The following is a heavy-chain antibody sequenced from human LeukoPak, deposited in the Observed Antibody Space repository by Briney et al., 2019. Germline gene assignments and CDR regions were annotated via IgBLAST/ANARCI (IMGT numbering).Heavy chain of an antibody. J-gene: IGHJ3*02. CDR2: IYYSGST. CDR3: ARASYYYDSSGYLRDAFDI. CDR1: GGSISSGGYY. D-gene: IGHD3-22*01. V-gene: IGHV4-31*03. Sequence: PSETLSLTCTVSGGSISSGGYYWSWIRQHPGKGLEWIGYIYYSGSTYYNPSLKSRVTISVDTSKNLFSLKLSSVTAADTAVYYCARASYYYDSSGYLRDAFDIWGQGTMVTVSS.